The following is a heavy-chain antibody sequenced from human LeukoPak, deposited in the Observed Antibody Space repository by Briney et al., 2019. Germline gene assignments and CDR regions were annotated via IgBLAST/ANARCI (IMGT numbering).Heavy chain of an antibody. CDR2: IYHSGST. V-gene: IGHV4-39*07. CDR1: GGSISSSSYY. J-gene: IGHJ5*02. D-gene: IGHD2-2*01. CDR3: ARVPAAIGGFDP. Sequence: SETLSLTCTVSGGSISSSSYYWGWIRQPPGKGLEWIGSIYHSGSTYYNPSLKSRVTISVDTSKNQFSLKLSSVTAADTAVYYCARVPAAIGGFDPWGQGTLVTVSS.